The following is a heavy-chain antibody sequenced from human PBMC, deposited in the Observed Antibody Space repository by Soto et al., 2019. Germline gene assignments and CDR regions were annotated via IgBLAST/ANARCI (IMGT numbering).Heavy chain of an antibody. D-gene: IGHD2-2*01. CDR3: AIYHLELFRFDY. CDR2: ISLYTGNT. Sequence: ASVKVSCKAYDFSVTSHGISWVRQAPGQGLEWMGWISLYTGNTNYAQQFQGRVTMTTDTSTSTAYMELRSLRSDDTAMYFCAIYHLELFRFDYWGQGTLVTVSS. V-gene: IGHV1-18*04. J-gene: IGHJ4*02. CDR1: DFSVTSHG.